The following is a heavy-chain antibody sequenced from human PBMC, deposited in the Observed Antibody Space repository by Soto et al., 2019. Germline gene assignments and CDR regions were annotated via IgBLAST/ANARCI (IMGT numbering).Heavy chain of an antibody. CDR3: ARDLKERGYSGYDVCYYYGMDV. V-gene: IGHV3-30*03. D-gene: IGHD5-12*01. CDR1: GFTFSSYG. J-gene: IGHJ6*02. Sequence: PGGSLRLSCAASGFTFSSYGMHWVRQAPGKGLEWVAVISYDGSNKYYADSVKGRFTISRDNSKNTLYLQMNSLRAEDTAVYYCARDLKERGYSGYDVCYYYGMDVWGQGTTVTVSS. CDR2: ISYDGSNK.